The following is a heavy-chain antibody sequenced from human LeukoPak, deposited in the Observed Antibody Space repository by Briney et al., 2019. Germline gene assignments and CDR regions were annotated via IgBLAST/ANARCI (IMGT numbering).Heavy chain of an antibody. CDR1: GFTFSNYY. CDR2: ISSGSNYI. V-gene: IGHV3-21*01. CDR3: ATGVRGYNSALDY. D-gene: IGHD6-19*01. Sequence: PGGSLRLSCAAPGFTFSNYYMNWVRQTPGKGLEWVSSISSGSNYIYYADSLKGRFTISRDNAKNSLYLQMNSLRAEDTAVYYCATGVRGYNSALDYWGQGTLVTVSP. J-gene: IGHJ4*02.